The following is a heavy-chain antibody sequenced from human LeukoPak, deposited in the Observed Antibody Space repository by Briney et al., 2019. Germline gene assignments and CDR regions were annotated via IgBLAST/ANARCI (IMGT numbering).Heavy chain of an antibody. D-gene: IGHD2-15*01. CDR2: ISSSGGST. Sequence: GGSLRLSCAASGFTVSSNYMSWVRQAPGKGLEWVSAISSSGGSTYYADSVKGRFTISRDNSKNTLYLQMNSLRAEDTAVYYCAKDLRYCSGGSCYSLPNDAFDIWGQGTMVTVSS. CDR3: AKDLRYCSGGSCYSLPNDAFDI. CDR1: GFTVSSNY. V-gene: IGHV3-23*01. J-gene: IGHJ3*02.